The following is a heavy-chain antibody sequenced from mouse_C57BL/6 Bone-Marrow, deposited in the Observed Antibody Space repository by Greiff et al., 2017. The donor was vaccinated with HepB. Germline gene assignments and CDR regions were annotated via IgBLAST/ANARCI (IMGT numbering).Heavy chain of an antibody. CDR1: GYTFTNYW. D-gene: IGHD1-1*01. Sequence: QVQLQQSGAELVRPGTSVKMSCKASGYTFTNYWIGWVKQRPGHGLEWIGDIYPGGGYTNYNEKFKGKATLTADKSSSTAYLQFSSLTSEDSAIYYCARSGEHYGSSYPCYYDMDYWGQGTTVTVSS. CDR3: ARSGEHYGSSYPCYYDMDY. V-gene: IGHV1-63*01. CDR2: IYPGGGYT. J-gene: IGHJ4*01.